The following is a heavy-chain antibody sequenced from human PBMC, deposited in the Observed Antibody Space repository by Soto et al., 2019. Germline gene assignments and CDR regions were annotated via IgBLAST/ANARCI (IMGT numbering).Heavy chain of an antibody. J-gene: IGHJ6*02. CDR2: ISAYNGNT. CDR3: ASSTLDIVVVPAAMTGMDV. Sequence: GASVKVSCKASGYTFTSYGISWVRQAPGQGLEWMGWISAYNGNTNYAQKLQGRVTMTTDTSTSTAYMELRSLRSDDTAVFYCASSTLDIVVVPAAMTGMDVWGQGTTVTVSS. V-gene: IGHV1-18*01. CDR1: GYTFTSYG. D-gene: IGHD2-2*03.